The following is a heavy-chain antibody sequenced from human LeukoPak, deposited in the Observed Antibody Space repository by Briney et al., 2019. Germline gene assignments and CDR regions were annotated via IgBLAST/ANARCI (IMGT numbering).Heavy chain of an antibody. CDR1: GFNFGAYH. CDR2: IGATDNSK. D-gene: IGHD5-24*01. V-gene: IGHV3-23*02. J-gene: IGHJ4*02. Sequence: GGSLRLSCVASGFNFGAYHMGWVRQAPGKGLEWVSTIGATDNSKYYRDSVKGRFTISRDNFKNTLFLQMNNLRDEDTAVYYCAKETIGNFDYWGQGSLVTVSS. CDR3: AKETIGNFDY.